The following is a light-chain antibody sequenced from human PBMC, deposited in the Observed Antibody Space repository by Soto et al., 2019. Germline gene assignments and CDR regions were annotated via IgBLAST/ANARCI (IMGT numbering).Light chain of an antibody. CDR3: QQYNSYST. CDR2: DVS. V-gene: IGKV1-5*01. J-gene: IGKJ5*01. Sequence: DIQMTQSPSTLSASVGDRVTITCRASQTISTWLAWYQQKPGKAPKLLIYDVSTLGSGVPSRFSGSGSGTEFTLTISSLQPDDFATYYCQQYNSYSTFGQGTRLEI. CDR1: QTISTW.